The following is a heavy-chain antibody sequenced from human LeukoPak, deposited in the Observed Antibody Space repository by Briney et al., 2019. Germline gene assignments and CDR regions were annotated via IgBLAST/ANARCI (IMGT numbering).Heavy chain of an antibody. CDR1: GFTLSKFW. D-gene: IGHD5-12*01. CDR2: IKQDGSEK. V-gene: IGHV3-7*01. Sequence: GGSLRLSCEASGFTLSKFWMNWVRQAPGKGLEWVANIKQDGSEKRYVDSVKGRFSISRDNTKNSLYLQMSSLRAEDTAVYYCARGPNSGYNWLDPWGQGTLVTVSS. CDR3: ARGPNSGYNWLDP. J-gene: IGHJ5*02.